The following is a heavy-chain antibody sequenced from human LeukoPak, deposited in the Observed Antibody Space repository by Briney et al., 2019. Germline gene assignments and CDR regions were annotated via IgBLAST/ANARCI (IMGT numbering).Heavy chain of an antibody. CDR2: ISSSGSTI. Sequence: PGGSLRLSCAASGFTFRDYYMSRIRQAPGKELEWVSYISSSGSTIYYADSVKGRFTISRDNAKNSLYLQMNSLRAEDTAVYYCAREGIIVVAFDYWGQGTLVTVSS. CDR3: AREGIIVVAFDY. D-gene: IGHD3-22*01. J-gene: IGHJ4*02. V-gene: IGHV3-11*01. CDR1: GFTFRDYY.